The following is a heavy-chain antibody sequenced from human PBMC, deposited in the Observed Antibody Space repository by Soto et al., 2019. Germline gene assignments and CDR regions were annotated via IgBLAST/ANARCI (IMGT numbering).Heavy chain of an antibody. J-gene: IGHJ5*02. CDR3: ARGKQIVGVPAPLNWFDP. Sequence: PSQTLSLTCAISGDSVSSNSAAWNCIRQSPSRGLDWLGRTYYRSKWYNDYAVSVKSRITINPDTSKNQFSLQLNSVTPEDTAVYYCARGKQIVGVPAPLNWFDPWGQGTLVTVSS. CDR1: GDSVSSNSAA. V-gene: IGHV6-1*01. D-gene: IGHD2-2*01. CDR2: TYYRSKWYN.